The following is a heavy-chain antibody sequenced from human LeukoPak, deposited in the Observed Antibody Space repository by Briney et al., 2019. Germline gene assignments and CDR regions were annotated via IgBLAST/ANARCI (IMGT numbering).Heavy chain of an antibody. Sequence: GGSLRLSCAASGFTFSSYWMHWVRQPPGKGLVWVSRINGDGRSTRYAGSVKGRFTVSRDNAKNTLYLQMNSLRAEDTAVYYCARSHYYDSSAYYFNYGLDVWGQGTTVIVSS. CDR2: INGDGRST. V-gene: IGHV3-74*01. J-gene: IGHJ6*02. CDR3: ARSHYYDSSAYYFNYGLDV. CDR1: GFTFSSYW. D-gene: IGHD3-22*01.